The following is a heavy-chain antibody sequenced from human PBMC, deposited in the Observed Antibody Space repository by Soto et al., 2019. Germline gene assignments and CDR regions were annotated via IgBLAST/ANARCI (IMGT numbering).Heavy chain of an antibody. CDR3: PRRYGVFSDC. J-gene: IGHJ4*02. Sequence: QVQLQESGPGLVKPSETLSLTCTVSGGSISSYYWSWIRQPPGKGLEWIGSIYYSGSTNYNPSLTSRVAIAVDTSKNHFPATPSCVTAADTAVYYCPRRYGVFSDCWGQGALVTVSS. CDR1: GGSISSYY. D-gene: IGHD4-17*01. V-gene: IGHV4-59*08. CDR2: IYYSGST.